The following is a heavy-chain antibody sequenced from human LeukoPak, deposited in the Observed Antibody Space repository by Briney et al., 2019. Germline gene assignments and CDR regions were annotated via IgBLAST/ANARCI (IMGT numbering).Heavy chain of an antibody. D-gene: IGHD3-3*01. CDR3: ARYRYVFWSDYYGGEWYFDL. CDR2: IYYSGSS. Sequence: SGTLLLTCTDAGGSISTNYWSWIRQPPGKGLEWIWSIYYSGSSKYNPSLKSRVTISVDTSKNQLSLQLSSVTAADTAVYYCARYRYVFWSDYYGGEWYFDLWGRGTLVTVSS. V-gene: IGHV4-59*01. CDR1: GGSISTNY. J-gene: IGHJ2*01.